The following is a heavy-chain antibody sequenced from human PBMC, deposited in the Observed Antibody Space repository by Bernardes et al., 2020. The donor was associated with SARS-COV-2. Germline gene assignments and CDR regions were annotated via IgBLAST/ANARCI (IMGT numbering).Heavy chain of an antibody. CDR1: GFTFSSYW. D-gene: IGHD4-4*01. V-gene: IGHV3-74*01. J-gene: IGHJ6*03. CDR3: ARSGSNTVSSFYYYFYMDV. CDR2: IRSDGIRA. Sequence: GGSLRLSCAASGFTFSSYWMHWVRQAPGKGLVWVSRIRSDGIRASYADSVKGRFTISRDNAKNTVYVQMSSLRAEDTAVYYCARSGSNTVSSFYYYFYMDVWGKGTTVTVSS.